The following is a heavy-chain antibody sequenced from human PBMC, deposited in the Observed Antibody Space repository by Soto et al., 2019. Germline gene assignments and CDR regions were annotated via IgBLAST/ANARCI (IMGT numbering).Heavy chain of an antibody. D-gene: IGHD5-18*01. CDR2: ISGSGGST. J-gene: IGHJ4*02. CDR1: GFTFSSYA. CDR3: AKVQGGYSYGYGDY. V-gene: IGHV3-23*01. Sequence: GGSLRLSCAASGFTFSSYAMSWVRQAPWKGLEWVSAISGSGGSTYYADSVKGRFTISRDNSKNTLYLQMNSLRAEDTAVYYCAKVQGGYSYGYGDYWGQGTLVTVSS.